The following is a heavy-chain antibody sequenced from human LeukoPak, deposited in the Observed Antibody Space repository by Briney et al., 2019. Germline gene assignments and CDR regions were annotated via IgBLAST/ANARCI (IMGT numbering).Heavy chain of an antibody. CDR3: ARIRSGSYHFEY. CDR2: MNQDGSDK. V-gene: IGHV3-7*01. Sequence: GGSLRLSCAASGFTFSSYWMSWVRQAPGKGLEWVANMNQDGSDKHYVDSAKGRFTISRDNAKNSLYLQMNSLRADDTAVYYCARIRSGSYHFEYWGQGIMVTVSS. D-gene: IGHD1-26*01. J-gene: IGHJ4*02. CDR1: GFTFSSYW.